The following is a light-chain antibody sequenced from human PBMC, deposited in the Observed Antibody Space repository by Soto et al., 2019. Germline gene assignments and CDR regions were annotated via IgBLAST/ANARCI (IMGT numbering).Light chain of an antibody. CDR3: KQYHSYWT. CDR1: QSISSW. V-gene: IGKV1-5*03. CDR2: KAS. J-gene: IGKJ1*01. Sequence: DIQMTQAPFTLSASVGDRVTITCRASQSISSWLAWYQQQPGKAPKLLIYKASSLESGVPSRFSGSGSGTESTLTIRSLQPDDFATYYCKQYHSYWTFGQGTKVDIK.